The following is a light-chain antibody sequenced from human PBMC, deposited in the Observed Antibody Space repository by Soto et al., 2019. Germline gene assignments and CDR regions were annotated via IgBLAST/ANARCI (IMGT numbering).Light chain of an antibody. V-gene: IGKV1-33*01. CDR2: DAS. CDR3: QQYDNLPLT. J-gene: IGKJ3*01. CDR1: QDISNY. Sequence: DIQMTQSPSSLSASVGDRVTITCQASQDISNYLNWYQQKPGKAPKLLIYDASNLETGVPSRFSGSGSVTDFTFTISILQPEDIATYYCQQYDNLPLTFGHGTKVDIK.